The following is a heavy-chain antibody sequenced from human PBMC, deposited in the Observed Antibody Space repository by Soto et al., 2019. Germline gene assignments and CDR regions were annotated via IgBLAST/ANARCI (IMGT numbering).Heavy chain of an antibody. CDR3: ARMVRGVIQWFDP. V-gene: IGHV3-33*01. J-gene: IGHJ5*02. Sequence: QVQLVESGGGVGQPGRSLRLSCAASGFTCSSYGMHWVRQAPGTGLEWVAVIWYDGSNKYYADSVKGRFTISRDNSKNTLYLQMNSLRAEDTAVYYCARMVRGVIQWFDPWGQGTLVTVSS. D-gene: IGHD3-10*01. CDR2: IWYDGSNK. CDR1: GFTCSSYG.